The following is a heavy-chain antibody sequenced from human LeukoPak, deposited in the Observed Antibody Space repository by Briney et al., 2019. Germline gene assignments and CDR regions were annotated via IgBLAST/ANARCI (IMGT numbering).Heavy chain of an antibody. Sequence: PSEPLSLPCTVSVGSMSSGDYYWRSIRQPPGRGLECIGYLYYSGITYYNPSLKSRVTISVDTSKNQFSLKLSSVNAADTAVYYCARDTIFDAFDIWGQGTMVTVSS. V-gene: IGHV4-30-4*01. CDR2: LYYSGIT. J-gene: IGHJ3*02. CDR1: VGSMSSGDYY. CDR3: ARDTIFDAFDI. D-gene: IGHD3-3*01.